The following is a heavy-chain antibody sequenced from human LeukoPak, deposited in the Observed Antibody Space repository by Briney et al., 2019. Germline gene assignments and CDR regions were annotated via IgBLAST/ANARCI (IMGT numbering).Heavy chain of an antibody. CDR2: IGYDSKTI. Sequence: GGSLRLSCEGSGFTFSSFEMNWVRQAPGKGLEWLSYIGYDSKTIYYADSVKGRFTISRDDARNSLYLQMNSLRAEDTAVYHCAREDSRDALDIWGHGTMVTVSS. V-gene: IGHV3-48*03. D-gene: IGHD3-22*01. CDR3: AREDSRDALDI. J-gene: IGHJ3*02. CDR1: GFTFSSFE.